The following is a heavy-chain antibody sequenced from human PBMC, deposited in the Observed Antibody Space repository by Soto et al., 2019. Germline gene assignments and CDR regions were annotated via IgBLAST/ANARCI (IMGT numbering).Heavy chain of an antibody. Sequence: SETLSLTCTVSGGSISSVGYYWSWIRQHPGKGLEWVGYIYYSGSKYYNPYLKSRVNISVDTSKNQFSLKLSSVTAADTALYYRSRDRGSMWFDPGGQGTLGNVSS. J-gene: IGHJ5*02. V-gene: IGHV4-31*03. D-gene: IGHD3-10*01. CDR1: GGSISSVGYY. CDR3: SRDRGSMWFDP. CDR2: IYYSGSK.